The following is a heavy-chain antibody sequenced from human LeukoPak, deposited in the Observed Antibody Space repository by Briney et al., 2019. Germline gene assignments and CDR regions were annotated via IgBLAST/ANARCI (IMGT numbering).Heavy chain of an antibody. Sequence: ASVKVSCKASGYTFTGYYMHWVRQAPGQGLEWMGWINPNSGGTNYAQKFQGRVTMTRDTSISTAYMELSRLRSDDTAMYYCARDGGSYYYGSGSYYTLKGYYYMDVWGKGTTVTISS. CDR3: ARDGGSYYYGSGSYYTLKGYYYMDV. D-gene: IGHD3-10*01. J-gene: IGHJ6*03. V-gene: IGHV1-2*02. CDR2: INPNSGGT. CDR1: GYTFTGYY.